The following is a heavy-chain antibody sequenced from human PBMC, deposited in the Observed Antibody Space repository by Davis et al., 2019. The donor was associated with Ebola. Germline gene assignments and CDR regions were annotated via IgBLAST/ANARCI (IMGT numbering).Heavy chain of an antibody. D-gene: IGHD3-10*01. CDR2: IKQDGSEK. Sequence: GESLKISCAASGFTFSSYWMSWVRQAPGKGLEWVANIKQDGSEKYYVDSVKGRFTISRDKSKNTVYLQMNSLRAEDTAVYYCARDGDYYGSGSLTYYGMDVWGQGTTVTVSS. CDR1: GFTFSSYW. CDR3: ARDGDYYGSGSLTYYGMDV. J-gene: IGHJ6*02. V-gene: IGHV3-7*01.